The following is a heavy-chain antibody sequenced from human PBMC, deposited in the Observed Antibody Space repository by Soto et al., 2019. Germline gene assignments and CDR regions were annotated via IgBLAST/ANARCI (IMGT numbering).Heavy chain of an antibody. V-gene: IGHV3-23*01. J-gene: IGHJ6*02. Sequence: EVQLLESGGGLVQPGGSVRLSCAASGFTFSSFAMTWVRQAPGEGLEWVSSISSSGETTYYSDSVKGRFTISRDISKNMVYLQMTSLRAEDTAVYFCVQDWTGNSCPCMVGWGQGTTVTVSS. CDR2: ISSSGETT. D-gene: IGHD6-13*01. CDR3: VQDWTGNSCPCMVG. CDR1: GFTFSSFA.